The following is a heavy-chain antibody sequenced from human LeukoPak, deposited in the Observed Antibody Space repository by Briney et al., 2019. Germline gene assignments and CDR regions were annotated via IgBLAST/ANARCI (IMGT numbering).Heavy chain of an antibody. CDR1: GFTFSSYE. J-gene: IGHJ6*04. V-gene: IGHV3-48*03. CDR2: ISSSGSTI. Sequence: GGPLRLSCAASGFTFSSYEMNWVRQAPGKGLEGVSYISSSGSTIYYADSVKGRFTISRDNAKNSLYLQMNSRRAEDTAVYHCAELGITMIGGVWGKGTTVTISS. CDR3: AELGITMIGGV. D-gene: IGHD3-10*02.